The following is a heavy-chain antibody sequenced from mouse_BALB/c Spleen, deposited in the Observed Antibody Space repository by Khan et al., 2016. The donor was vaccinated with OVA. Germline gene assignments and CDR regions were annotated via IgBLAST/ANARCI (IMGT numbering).Heavy chain of an antibody. D-gene: IGHD1-1*01. CDR1: GYSFTGYF. CDR3: ARKNGSDFDY. CDR2: INPHIGET. V-gene: IGHV1-20*02. Sequence: VQLQQSGPELVKPGASVKISCKASGYSFTGYFMNWVMQSHGKSLEWIGRINPHIGETFYNQKFKDKATLTVAESSRTAHMELRSLASEDSAVYYCARKNGSDFDYWGQGTTLTVSS. J-gene: IGHJ2*01.